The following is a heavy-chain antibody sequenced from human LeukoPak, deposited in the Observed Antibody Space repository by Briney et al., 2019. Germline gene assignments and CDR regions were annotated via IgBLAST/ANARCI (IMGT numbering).Heavy chain of an antibody. CDR1: GFTFSTYW. Sequence: PGGSLRLSCAASGFTFSTYWMHWVRQAPGKGLVWVSRIKSDGSATTCADFVKGRFTVSRDNAKNTLYLQMSSLRAEDTAMYFCARVGGRGSIGGDCWGQGTLVTVSS. D-gene: IGHD3-10*01. CDR2: IKSDGSAT. CDR3: ARVGGRGSIGGDC. V-gene: IGHV3-74*03. J-gene: IGHJ4*02.